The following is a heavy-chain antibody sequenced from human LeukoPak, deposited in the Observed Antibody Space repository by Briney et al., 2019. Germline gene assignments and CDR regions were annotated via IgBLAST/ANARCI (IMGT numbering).Heavy chain of an antibody. CDR2: INPNSGGT. J-gene: IGHJ4*02. V-gene: IGHV1-2*02. CDR3: ARDLEPNYYYDSNPVGY. D-gene: IGHD3-22*01. CDR1: GYTFTGYY. Sequence: RASVKVSCKASGYTFTGYYMHWVRQAPGQGLEWMGWINPNSGGTNYAQKFQGRVTMTRDTSICTAYMELSRLRSDDTAVYYCARDLEPNYYYDSNPVGYWGQGTLVTVSS.